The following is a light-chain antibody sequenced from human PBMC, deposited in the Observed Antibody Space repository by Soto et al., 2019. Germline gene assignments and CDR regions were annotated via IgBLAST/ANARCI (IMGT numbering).Light chain of an antibody. J-gene: IGKJ1*01. CDR2: GAS. Sequence: EIEMTQSPATLSVSPGERATLSCRASQSINNLAWSQQKPCQAPRLLIYGASTRATGIPARFSGSGSGTDFTLTISSLQSEDFAVCYCQQYSSWTWTFGQATTVEIK. V-gene: IGKV3-15*01. CDR3: QQYSSWTWT. CDR1: QSINN.